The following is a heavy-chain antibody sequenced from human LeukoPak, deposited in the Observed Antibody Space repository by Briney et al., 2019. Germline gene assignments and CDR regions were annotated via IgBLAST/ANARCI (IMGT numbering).Heavy chain of an antibody. CDR3: ARDDRRSLNWFDP. V-gene: IGHV3-21*01. Sequence: GGSLRLSCAASGFTFSRYWMHWVRQAPGKGLEWVSSISSSSRYIYYADSVKGRFTISRDNAKNSLYLQMNSLRAEDTAVFYCARDDRRSLNWFDPWGQGTLVTVSS. CDR1: GFTFSRYW. D-gene: IGHD6-13*01. CDR2: ISSSSRYI. J-gene: IGHJ5*02.